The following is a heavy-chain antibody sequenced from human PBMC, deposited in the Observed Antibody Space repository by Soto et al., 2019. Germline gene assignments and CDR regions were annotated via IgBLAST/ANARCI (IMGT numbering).Heavy chain of an antibody. J-gene: IGHJ6*02. Sequence: GGSLRLSCAGSGFTFTNNGMHWVRQAPGKGLEWVAFISYDASEIFYADSVKGRFTISRDNSRSTLFLHMNSPRSEDTAKYFCVRHAKLTSVNANVGYCYGLDLWGQGTTVTVSS. CDR1: GFTFTNNG. CDR2: ISYDASEI. D-gene: IGHD4-4*01. CDR3: VRHAKLTSVNANVGYCYGLDL. V-gene: IGHV3-30*03.